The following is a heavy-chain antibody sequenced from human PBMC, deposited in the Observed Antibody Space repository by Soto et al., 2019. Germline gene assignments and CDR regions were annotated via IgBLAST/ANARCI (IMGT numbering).Heavy chain of an antibody. CDR1: GGTFSSYA. J-gene: IGHJ5*02. CDR3: AVAAYCGGDCYSEFFWFDP. V-gene: IGHV1-69*12. Sequence: QVQLVQSGAEVKKPGSSVKVSCKASGGTFSSYAISWVRQAPGQGLEWMGGLIPIFGTANYAQKFQGRVTITADESTSTAYMELSSLRSEDTAVYYCAVAAYCGGDCYSEFFWFDPWGQGTLVTVSS. CDR2: LIPIFGTA. D-gene: IGHD2-21*02.